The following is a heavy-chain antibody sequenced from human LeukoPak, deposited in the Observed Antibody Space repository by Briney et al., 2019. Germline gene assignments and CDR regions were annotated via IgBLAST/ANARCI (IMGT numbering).Heavy chain of an antibody. Sequence: PGRSLRISCAASGFTFSNAWMRWVRQAPGKGLEWVGRIKSKTDCGTTDYAAPVKGRFTISRDDSKNTLYLQMNSLKTEDTAVYYCTTDSDYDILTGYYPPDYWGQGTLVTVSS. CDR2: IKSKTDCGTT. CDR1: GFTFSNAW. J-gene: IGHJ4*02. V-gene: IGHV3-15*01. CDR3: TTDSDYDILTGYYPPDY. D-gene: IGHD3-9*01.